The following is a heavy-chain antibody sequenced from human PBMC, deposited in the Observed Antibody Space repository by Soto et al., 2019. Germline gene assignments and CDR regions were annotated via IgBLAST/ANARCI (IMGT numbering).Heavy chain of an antibody. V-gene: IGHV4-59*01. CDR3: ARLVVPAAIKGGWFDP. Sequence: SETLSLACTVSVGSISSYYWSWIRQPPGKGLEWIGYIYYSGSTNYNPSLKSRVTISVDTSKNQFSLKLSSVTAADTAVYYCARLVVPAAIKGGWFDPWGQGTLVTVSS. J-gene: IGHJ5*02. CDR2: IYYSGST. CDR1: VGSISSYY. D-gene: IGHD2-2*02.